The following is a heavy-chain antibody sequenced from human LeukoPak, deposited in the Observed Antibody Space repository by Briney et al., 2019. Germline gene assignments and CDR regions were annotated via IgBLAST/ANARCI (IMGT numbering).Heavy chain of an antibody. CDR1: GHTFSSYW. CDR2: IDPDGSHQ. D-gene: IGHD3-22*01. V-gene: IGHV3-7*01. CDR3: ARDYYYSVDY. J-gene: IGHJ4*02. Sequence: PGGSLRLFCVASGHTFSSYWATWVRQAPGKGLEWVANIDPDGSHQYYVDSVKGRFTISKDNAKNSLYLQMNSLRAEDTAVYYCARDYYYSVDYWGQGTLVTVSS.